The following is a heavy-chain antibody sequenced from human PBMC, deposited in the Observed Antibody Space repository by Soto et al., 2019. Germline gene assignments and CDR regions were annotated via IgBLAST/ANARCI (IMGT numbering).Heavy chain of an antibody. D-gene: IGHD3-3*01. CDR3: ASGNEDFWSGYYQLGMDV. V-gene: IGHV5-10-1*01. CDR1: GYSFTSYW. Sequence: GASLKISCNGSGYSFTSYWISWVRQMPGKGLEWMGRIDPSDSYTNYSPSFQGHVTISADKSISTAYLQWSSLKASDTAMYYCASGNEDFWSGYYQLGMDVWGKGTTVTVSS. J-gene: IGHJ6*04. CDR2: IDPSDSYT.